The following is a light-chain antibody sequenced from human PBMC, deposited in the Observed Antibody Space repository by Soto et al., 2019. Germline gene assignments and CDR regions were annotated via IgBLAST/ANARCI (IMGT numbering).Light chain of an antibody. J-gene: IGKJ4*01. Sequence: EIVLTQSPGTLSLSPGERATISCRASQSVSSSYLAWYQQKPGQAPRLLIYGASSRATVIPDRFSGSGSGTDFTLTISRLEAEDFAVYYCQQYGSSPGVTFGGGTKVEIK. CDR2: GAS. V-gene: IGKV3-20*01. CDR1: QSVSSSY. CDR3: QQYGSSPGVT.